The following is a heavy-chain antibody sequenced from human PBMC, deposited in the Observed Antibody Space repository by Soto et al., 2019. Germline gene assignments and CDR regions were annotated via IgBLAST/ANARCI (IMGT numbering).Heavy chain of an antibody. Sequence: QLHLEQSGPEVKKPGSSVKVSCKASGRSFSSDGVSWVRQAPGQGLEWMGGIIPVFGNTKYVQRFQGRLTITADKSTRTVYMEMSSLTSEDTAVYFCARGQYYSSGSAATSYFYFGIDVWGQGTTVIVSS. CDR3: ARGQYYSSGSAATSYFYFGIDV. D-gene: IGHD3-10*01. CDR1: GRSFSSDG. J-gene: IGHJ6*02. CDR2: IIPVFGNT. V-gene: IGHV1-69*06.